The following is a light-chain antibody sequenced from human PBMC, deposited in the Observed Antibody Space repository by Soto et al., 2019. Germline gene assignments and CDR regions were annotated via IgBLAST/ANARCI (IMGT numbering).Light chain of an antibody. V-gene: IGKV3-15*01. J-gene: IGKJ4*01. CDR1: QIVFNN. CDR2: GAS. Sequence: IVVTQSPATLSVSPVETAPLSCRASQIVFNNLAWDQVKPGQAPRLPIYGASNRATGSPVRFSGSGSGTDFTLTIHSLLSEDFAVYYCQQYNQWLTFGGGTKVEIK. CDR3: QQYNQWLT.